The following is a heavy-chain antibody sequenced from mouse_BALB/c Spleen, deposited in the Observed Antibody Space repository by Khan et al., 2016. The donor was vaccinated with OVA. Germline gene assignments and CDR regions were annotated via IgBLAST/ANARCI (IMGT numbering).Heavy chain of an antibody. CDR3: TRRNWDVAGFAY. Sequence: EVKLQESGTVLARPGASVKMSCKASGYTFTSYWMHWVKQRPGQGLEWIGDIYPGNTDTNYNQKFRGKAKLTAVTSTSTAYMELSSLTNEDSAVYYCTRRNWDVAGFAYWGQGTLVTVSA. J-gene: IGHJ3*01. V-gene: IGHV1-5*01. CDR2: IYPGNTDT. CDR1: GYTFTSYW. D-gene: IGHD4-1*01.